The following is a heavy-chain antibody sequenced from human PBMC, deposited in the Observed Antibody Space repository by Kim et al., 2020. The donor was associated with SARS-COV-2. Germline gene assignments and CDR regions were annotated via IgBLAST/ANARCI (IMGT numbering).Heavy chain of an antibody. V-gene: IGHV3-11*01. D-gene: IGHD6-13*01. CDR1: GFTFSDYY. Sequence: GGSLRLSCAASGFTFSDYYMSWICQAPGKGLEWVSYISSSCSTIYYADSVKGRFTISRDNAKNSLYLQMNSLRAENTAVYYCARDPAGTVDWFDPWGQGTLVTVSS. J-gene: IGHJ5*02. CDR2: ISSSCSTI. CDR3: ARDPAGTVDWFDP.